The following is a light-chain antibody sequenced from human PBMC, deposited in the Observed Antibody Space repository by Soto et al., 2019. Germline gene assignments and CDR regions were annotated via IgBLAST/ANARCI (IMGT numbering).Light chain of an antibody. CDR3: QQRSNWPT. J-gene: IGKJ4*01. CDR2: DAS. CDR1: QSVSSY. V-gene: IGKV3-11*01. Sequence: SAQSPTSLSFSLRERATLSCRASQSVSSYLAWYQQKPGQAPRLLIYDASNRATGIPARFSGSGSGTDFTLTISSLEPEDFAVYYCQQRSNWPTFGGGTKVDIK.